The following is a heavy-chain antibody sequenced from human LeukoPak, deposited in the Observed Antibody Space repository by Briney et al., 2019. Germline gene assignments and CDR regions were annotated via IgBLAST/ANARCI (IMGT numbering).Heavy chain of an antibody. J-gene: IGHJ4*02. V-gene: IGHV3-21*01. CDR1: GFTFSSYN. CDR3: ASLGFSSGWYRDY. D-gene: IGHD6-19*01. CDR2: ISSSSSYI. Sequence: PGGSLRLSCAASGFTFSSYNMNWVRQAPGKGLEWVSSISSSSSYIYYVDSVKGRFTISRDNAKNSLYLQMNSLRAEDTAMYYCASLGFSSGWYRDYWGQGTLVTVSS.